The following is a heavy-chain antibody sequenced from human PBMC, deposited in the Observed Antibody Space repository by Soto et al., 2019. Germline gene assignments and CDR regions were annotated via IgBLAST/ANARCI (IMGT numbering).Heavy chain of an antibody. V-gene: IGHV1-18*01. CDR1: GYTFTSYG. D-gene: IGHD3-22*01. CDR2: ISAYNGNT. CDR3: ARDTWKVYYYDSRTAFDI. J-gene: IGHJ3*02. Sequence: PAASVKVSCKASGYTFTSYGISWVRQAPGQGLEWMGWISAYNGNTNYAQKFQGRVTMTTDTSTSTAYMELRSLRSDDTAVYYCARDTWKVYYYDSRTAFDIWGQGTMVTVSS.